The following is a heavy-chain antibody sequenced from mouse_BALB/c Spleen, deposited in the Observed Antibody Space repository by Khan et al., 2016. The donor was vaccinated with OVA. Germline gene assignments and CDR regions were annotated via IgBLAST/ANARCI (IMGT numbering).Heavy chain of an antibody. Sequence: VQLQQPGAELMKPGASVKLSCTVSGFNIKDTYMHWVTQRPEQGLEWIGRIDPANGNTKYDPKFQGKATLTADTSSNTAYLQLSSLTSEDTAVYYCTYSLLLYAIDYWGQGTSVTVSS. J-gene: IGHJ4*01. CDR3: TYSLLLYAIDY. D-gene: IGHD1-2*01. V-gene: IGHV14-3*02. CDR2: IDPANGNT. CDR1: GFNIKDTY.